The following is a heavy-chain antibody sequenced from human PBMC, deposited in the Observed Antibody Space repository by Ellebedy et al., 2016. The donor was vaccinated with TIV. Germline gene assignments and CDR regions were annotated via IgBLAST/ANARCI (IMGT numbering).Heavy chain of an antibody. Sequence: GESLKISCAASGFTFSSYWMNWVRQVPGKGLVWVSRINTDGSNTYYAASVKGRFTISRDNSKNTLYLQMNSLRAEDTAVYYCAKDIWQQPRPYYFDYWGQGTLVTVSS. V-gene: IGHV3-74*01. CDR2: INTDGSNT. CDR1: GFTFSSYW. D-gene: IGHD6-13*01. CDR3: AKDIWQQPRPYYFDY. J-gene: IGHJ4*02.